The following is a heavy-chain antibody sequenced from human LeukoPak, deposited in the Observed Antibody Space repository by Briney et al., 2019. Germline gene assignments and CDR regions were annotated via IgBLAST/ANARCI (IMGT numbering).Heavy chain of an antibody. J-gene: IGHJ4*02. Sequence: PGGSLRLSCAASGFTFSSYAISWVRQAPGQGLEWMGRIIPIFGTANYAQKFQGRVTITTDESTSTACMELSSLRSEDTAVYYCAREEYGGNSIDYWGQGTLVTVSS. V-gene: IGHV1-69*05. CDR2: IIPIFGTA. CDR1: GFTFSSYA. CDR3: AREEYGGNSIDY. D-gene: IGHD4-23*01.